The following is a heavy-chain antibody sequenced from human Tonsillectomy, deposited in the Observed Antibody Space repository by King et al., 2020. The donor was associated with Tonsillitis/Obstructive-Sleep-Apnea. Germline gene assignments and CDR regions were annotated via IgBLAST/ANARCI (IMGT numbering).Heavy chain of an antibody. D-gene: IGHD2-21*01. CDR2: VSPSDSGT. CDR1: GYTFSTYS. J-gene: IGHJ6*02. CDR3: TWLLPVPGVIALAVDV. V-gene: IGHV5-51*01. Sequence: QLVQSGAEVKKPGESLRISCMASGYTFSTYSIGWVRQMPGKGLEWMVIVSPSDSGTRYHPSFEGQVTISADKSSSAAYLQWSSLKAADSAMYYCTWLLPVPGVIALAVDVWGPGTMVTVS.